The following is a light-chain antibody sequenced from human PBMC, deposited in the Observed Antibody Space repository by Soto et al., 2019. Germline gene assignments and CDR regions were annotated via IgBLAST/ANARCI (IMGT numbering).Light chain of an antibody. CDR1: QSVSSK. CDR3: QHYNNWPPIT. CDR2: AAS. Sequence: EIVMTQSPATLSMSPGERASLSCRASQSVSSKLAWYQQKPGQAPRLLIYAASTRATGIPARFSGSGSGTEFTLTISSLQSEDFAVYYCQHYNNWPPITFGQGTRLEIK. V-gene: IGKV3-15*01. J-gene: IGKJ5*01.